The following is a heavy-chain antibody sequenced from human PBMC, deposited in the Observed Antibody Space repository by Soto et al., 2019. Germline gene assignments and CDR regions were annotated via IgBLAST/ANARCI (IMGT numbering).Heavy chain of an antibody. Sequence: PSDTLSLTCTVSGGSISTYYWSWIRQPPGKGLEWIGYIYYSGSTNYNPSLKSRVTISVDTSKNQFSLKLSSVTAADTAVYYCAREYAFSSDYWGQGTVVTVS. D-gene: IGHD2-2*01. CDR2: IYYSGST. CDR1: GGSISTYY. J-gene: IGHJ4*02. V-gene: IGHV4-59*12. CDR3: AREYAFSSDY.